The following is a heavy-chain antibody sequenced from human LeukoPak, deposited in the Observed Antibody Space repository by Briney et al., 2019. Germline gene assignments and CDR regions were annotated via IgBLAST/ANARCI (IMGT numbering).Heavy chain of an antibody. Sequence: GGSLRVSCAGSGSTFTRHTMIWGRQAPGERLEWISYISSGSDTIYYADSVKSRFTVSGDTAKTSLYLKMNSLRVEDTAVYFCAREYDSRARFDSWGQGALVTVSS. CDR3: AREYDSRARFDS. CDR2: ISSGSDTI. J-gene: IGHJ4*02. CDR1: GSTFTRHT. V-gene: IGHV3-48*01. D-gene: IGHD6-13*01.